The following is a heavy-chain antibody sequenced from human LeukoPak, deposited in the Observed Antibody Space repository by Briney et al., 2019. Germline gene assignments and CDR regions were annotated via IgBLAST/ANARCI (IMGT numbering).Heavy chain of an antibody. V-gene: IGHV3-15*01. CDR3: TTILFDYADYFDY. CDR1: GFTFKNAW. CDR2: IKSKAHGGTT. J-gene: IGHJ4*02. Sequence: GGSLRLSCAASGFTFKNAWMSGVRQAPGKGLEWVGSIKSKAHGGTTDYAAPVKDSFTISRGDSNNTQYLQMTSLKTEDTAVYYCTTILFDYADYFDYWGQGTLVTVSS. D-gene: IGHD4-17*01.